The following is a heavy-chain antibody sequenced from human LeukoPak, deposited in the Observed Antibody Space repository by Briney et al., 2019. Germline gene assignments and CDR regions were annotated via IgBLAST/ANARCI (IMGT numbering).Heavy chain of an antibody. D-gene: IGHD6-6*01. CDR1: GFTFSSYS. Sequence: PGGSLRLSCAASGFTFSSYSMNWVRQAPGRGLEWVSSISSSSSYIYYADSVKGRFTISRDNAKNSLYLQMNSLRAEDTAVYYCARRFDYSSSYGAFDIWGQGTMVTVSS. J-gene: IGHJ3*02. CDR2: ISSSSSYI. CDR3: ARRFDYSSSYGAFDI. V-gene: IGHV3-21*01.